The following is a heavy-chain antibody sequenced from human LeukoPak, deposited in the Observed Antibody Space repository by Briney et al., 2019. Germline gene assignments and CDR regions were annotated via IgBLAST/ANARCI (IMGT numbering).Heavy chain of an antibody. Sequence: ASVKVSCKASGYTFTGYYMHWVRQAPGQGLEWMGWINPNSGGTNYAQKFQGRVTMTRDTSISTAYIELSRLRSDDTAVYYCARDEMTGQWLVHPVNWFDPWGQGTLVTVSS. CDR1: GYTFTGYY. J-gene: IGHJ5*02. D-gene: IGHD6-19*01. CDR3: ARDEMTGQWLVHPVNWFDP. CDR2: INPNSGGT. V-gene: IGHV1-2*02.